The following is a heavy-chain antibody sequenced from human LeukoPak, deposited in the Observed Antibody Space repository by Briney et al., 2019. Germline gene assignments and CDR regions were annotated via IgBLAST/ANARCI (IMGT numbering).Heavy chain of an antibody. J-gene: IGHJ3*02. V-gene: IGHV4-59*01. D-gene: IGHD6-13*01. CDR3: ARESLLIAAAGHHDAFDI. Sequence: SETLSLTCTVSGGSISSYYWSWIRQPPGKGLEWIGYIYYSGSTNYNPSLKSRVTISVDTSKNQFSLKLSSVTAADTAVYYCARESLLIAAAGHHDAFDIWGHGTMVTVSS. CDR1: GGSISSYY. CDR2: IYYSGST.